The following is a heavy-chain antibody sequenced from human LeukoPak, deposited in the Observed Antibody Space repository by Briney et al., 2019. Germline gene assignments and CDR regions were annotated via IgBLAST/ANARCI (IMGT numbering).Heavy chain of an antibody. J-gene: IGHJ4*02. V-gene: IGHV3-23*01. CDR1: GFTFSSYA. Sequence: GGTLRLSCAASGFTFSSYAMSWVRQAPGKGLEWVSGISSSGDSTYYADSVKGRFTISRDNSKNTLYLQMNSLRAEDTAVYYCAKDLSSSWYGAFDYWGQGTLVTVSS. CDR2: ISSSGDST. CDR3: AKDLSSSWYGAFDY. D-gene: IGHD6-13*01.